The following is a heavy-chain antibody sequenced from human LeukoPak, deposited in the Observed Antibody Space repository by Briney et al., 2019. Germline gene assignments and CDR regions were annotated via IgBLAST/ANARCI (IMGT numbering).Heavy chain of an antibody. J-gene: IGHJ4*02. CDR1: GYTFTSYG. D-gene: IGHD3-3*01. CDR2: ISAYNGNT. CDR3: ARDGPVFSEPPLDY. Sequence: ASVKFSCKASGYTFTSYGITWVRQAPGQGLEWMGWISAYNGNTNYAQKLQGRVTMTTDTSTSTAYMELRSLRSDDTAVYYCARDGPVFSEPPLDYWGQGTLVTVSS. V-gene: IGHV1-18*04.